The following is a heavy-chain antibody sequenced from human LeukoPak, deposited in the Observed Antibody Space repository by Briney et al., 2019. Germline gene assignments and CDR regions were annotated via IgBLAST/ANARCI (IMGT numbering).Heavy chain of an antibody. CDR3: ATRKWLVRPFDY. CDR1: GGSFSGYY. Sequence: PSETLSLTCAVYGGSFSGYYWSWIRQPPGKGLEWIGEINHSGSTNYNPSLKSRVTISVDTSKNQFSLKLSSVTAADTAVYYCATRKWLVRPFDYWGQGTLVTVSS. J-gene: IGHJ4*02. D-gene: IGHD6-19*01. CDR2: INHSGST. V-gene: IGHV4-34*01.